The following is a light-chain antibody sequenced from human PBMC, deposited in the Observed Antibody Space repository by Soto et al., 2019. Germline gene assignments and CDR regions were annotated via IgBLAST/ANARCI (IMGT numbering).Light chain of an antibody. J-gene: IGLJ3*02. Sequence: QSALTQPTSVSGSPGQSITISCTGTSSDVGGHNYVSWYQQHPGKAPKFMIFEVSNRPSGVSNRFSGSQSGNTASLTISGLQAEDAADYYCSSYTRRNTWVFGGGTKLTVL. CDR2: EVS. CDR1: SSDVGGHNY. V-gene: IGLV2-14*01. CDR3: SSYTRRNTWV.